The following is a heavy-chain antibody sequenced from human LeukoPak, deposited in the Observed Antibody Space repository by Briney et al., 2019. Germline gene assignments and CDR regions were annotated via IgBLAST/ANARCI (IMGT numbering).Heavy chain of an antibody. Sequence: GGSLRLSCAASGFTFSSYAMSWVRQPPGKGLEWVSAISGSGGRTYYADSVKGRFTISRDNSMDTLYLQMNSLRGDDTAVYYCAKGARWELPLDYWGQGTLVTVPS. D-gene: IGHD1-26*01. J-gene: IGHJ4*02. CDR3: AKGARWELPLDY. CDR1: GFTFSSYA. CDR2: ISGSGGRT. V-gene: IGHV3-23*01.